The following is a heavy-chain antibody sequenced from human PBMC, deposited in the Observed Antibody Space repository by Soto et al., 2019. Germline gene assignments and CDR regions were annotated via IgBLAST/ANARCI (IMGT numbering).Heavy chain of an antibody. V-gene: IGHV3-30*18. CDR3: AKDPSFLGDYDAFDI. D-gene: IGHD4-17*01. Sequence: GESLKISCAASGFTFSSYGMHWVRQAPGKGLEWVAVISYDGSNKYYADSVKGRFTISRDNSKNTLYLQMNSLRAEDTAVYYCAKDPSFLGDYDAFDIWGQGTMVTVSS. CDR1: GFTFSSYG. J-gene: IGHJ3*02. CDR2: ISYDGSNK.